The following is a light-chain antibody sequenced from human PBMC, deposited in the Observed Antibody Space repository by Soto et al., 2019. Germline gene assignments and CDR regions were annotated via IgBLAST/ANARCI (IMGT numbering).Light chain of an antibody. CDR1: QAVSNW. J-gene: IGKJ4*01. CDR2: AAS. V-gene: IGKV1-12*02. CDR3: QQTKRFPFT. Sequence: DIQMTQSPSSLSASVGDEVTLTCRASQAVSNWLAWYQHRPVSAPKLLIYAASNLPSGVPARFAGSGSGTVFTLTIKSLQPEDFATYYCQQTKRFPFTFGGGTKVDMK.